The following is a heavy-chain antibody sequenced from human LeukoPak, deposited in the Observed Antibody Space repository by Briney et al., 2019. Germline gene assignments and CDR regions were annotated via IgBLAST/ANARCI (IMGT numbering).Heavy chain of an antibody. V-gene: IGHV1-46*01. Sequence: ASVKVSCKASGYSFTGHYMHWVRQAPGQGLEWMGVINPRGTSTIYAQKFQGRVTMTRDTSTSTVYMELSSLRSEDTAVYYCARGYYDSGYYMDVWGKGTTVTISS. D-gene: IGHD3-22*01. CDR3: ARGYYDSGYYMDV. CDR1: GYSFTGHY. J-gene: IGHJ6*03. CDR2: INPRGTST.